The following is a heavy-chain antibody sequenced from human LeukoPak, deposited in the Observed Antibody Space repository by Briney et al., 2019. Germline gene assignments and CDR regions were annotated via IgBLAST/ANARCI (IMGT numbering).Heavy chain of an antibody. CDR2: IKSSGTTR. V-gene: IGHV3-48*01. J-gene: IGHJ3*02. CDR3: ARGGVVVAAIDAFDI. Sequence: GGSLRLSCAASGFXFSTYSINWVRQAPGKGQEWLSYIKSSGTTRYYADSVRGRFTVSRDNAKNSLSLQMDSLRAEDTAVYYCARGGVVVAAIDAFDIWGQGTLVTVSS. D-gene: IGHD2-15*01. CDR1: GFXFSTYS.